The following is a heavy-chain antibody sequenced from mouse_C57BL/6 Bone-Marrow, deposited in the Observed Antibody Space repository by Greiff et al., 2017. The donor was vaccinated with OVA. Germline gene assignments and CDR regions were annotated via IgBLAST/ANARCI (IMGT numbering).Heavy chain of an antibody. D-gene: IGHD4-1*01. V-gene: IGHV2-6-1*01. J-gene: IGHJ4*01. CDR2: IWSDGST. CDR3: ARQSGTGGYYYAMDY. CDR1: GFSLTSYG. Sequence: VMLVESGPGLVAPSQSLSITCTVSGFSLTSYGVHWVRQPPGKGLEWLVVIWSDGSTTYNSALKSRLSISKDNSKSQVFLKMNSLQTDDTAMYYCARQSGTGGYYYAMDYWGQGTSVTVSS.